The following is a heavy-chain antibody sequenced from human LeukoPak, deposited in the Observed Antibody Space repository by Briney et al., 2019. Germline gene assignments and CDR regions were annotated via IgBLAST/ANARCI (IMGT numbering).Heavy chain of an antibody. J-gene: IGHJ4*02. V-gene: IGHV1-18*01. CDR1: GYTFTSYG. CDR2: ISAYNGNT. CDR3: ARGPHYYDSSGYHLTFDY. Sequence: ASVKVSCKASGYTFTSYGISWVRQAPGQGLEWMGWISAYNGNTNYAQKLQGRVTMTTDTSTSTAYMELRSLRSDDTAVYYCARGPHYYDSSGYHLTFDYWGQGTLVTVSS. D-gene: IGHD3-22*01.